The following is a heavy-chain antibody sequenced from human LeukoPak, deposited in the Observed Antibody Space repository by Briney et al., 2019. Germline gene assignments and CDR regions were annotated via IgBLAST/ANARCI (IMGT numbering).Heavy chain of an antibody. Sequence: GRSLRLSCAASGFTFSSYAMSWVRQAPGKGLEWVSAISGSGGSTYYADSVKGRFTISRDNSKNTLYLQMNSLRAEDTAVYYCAKALGYCSSTSCYRYYYYYGMDVWGQGTTVTVSS. V-gene: IGHV3-23*01. D-gene: IGHD2-2*01. CDR3: AKALGYCSSTSCYRYYYYYGMDV. J-gene: IGHJ6*02. CDR2: ISGSGGST. CDR1: GFTFSSYA.